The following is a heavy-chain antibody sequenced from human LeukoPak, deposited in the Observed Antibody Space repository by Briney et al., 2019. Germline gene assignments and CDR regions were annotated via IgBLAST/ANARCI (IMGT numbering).Heavy chain of an antibody. J-gene: IGHJ4*02. CDR3: ARRAGAYSHPYDY. D-gene: IGHD4/OR15-4a*01. CDR2: IYTSGST. CDR1: GGSISSGSYY. V-gene: IGHV4-61*02. Sequence: ASETLSLTCTVSGGSISSGSYYWSWIRQPAGKGLEWIGRIYTSGSTNYNPSLKSRVTISVDTSKNQFSLKLSSVTAADTAVYYCARRAGAYSHPYDYWGQGTLVTVSS.